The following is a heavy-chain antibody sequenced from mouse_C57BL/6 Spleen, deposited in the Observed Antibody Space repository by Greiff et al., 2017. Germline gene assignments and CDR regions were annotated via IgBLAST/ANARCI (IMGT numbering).Heavy chain of an antibody. CDR3: ARSTIYYDYDGGFAY. CDR1: GYAFSSYW. Sequence: QVQLQQSGAELVQPGASVKISCKASGYAFSSYWMNWVKQRPGKGLEWIGQIYPGDGDTNNNGKFKGKATLTADKSSSTAYMQLSSLTSEDSAVYFCARSTIYYDYDGGFAYWGQGTLVTVSA. CDR2: IYPGDGDT. V-gene: IGHV1-80*01. J-gene: IGHJ3*01. D-gene: IGHD2-4*01.